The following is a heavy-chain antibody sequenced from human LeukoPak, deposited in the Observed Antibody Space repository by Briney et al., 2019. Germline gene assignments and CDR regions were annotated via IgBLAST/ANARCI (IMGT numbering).Heavy chain of an antibody. CDR1: GFTFGSYW. D-gene: IGHD2-2*01. Sequence: GGSLRLSCAASGFTFGSYWMTWVRQAPGKGLEWVANIKQDGSEKNYVDSVKGRFTISRDNAKNSLDLQMSSLRAEDTAIYYCARGCSSTSCSGWFDPWGQGTLVTVSS. V-gene: IGHV3-7*01. CDR3: ARGCSSTSCSGWFDP. J-gene: IGHJ5*02. CDR2: IKQDGSEK.